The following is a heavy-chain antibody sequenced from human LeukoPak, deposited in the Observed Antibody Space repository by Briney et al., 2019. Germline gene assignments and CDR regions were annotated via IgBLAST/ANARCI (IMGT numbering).Heavy chain of an antibody. V-gene: IGHV4-4*07. J-gene: IGHJ6*03. Sequence: PSETLSLTCTVSGGSISSYHWSWIRQPAGKGLEWIGRIYTSGSTNYNPSLKSRVTMSVDTSKNQFSLKLSSVTAADTAVYYCARAVGSGSFQTYYYYMDVWGKGTTVIISS. CDR1: GGSISSYH. CDR3: ARAVGSGSFQTYYYYMDV. D-gene: IGHD3-10*01. CDR2: IYTSGST.